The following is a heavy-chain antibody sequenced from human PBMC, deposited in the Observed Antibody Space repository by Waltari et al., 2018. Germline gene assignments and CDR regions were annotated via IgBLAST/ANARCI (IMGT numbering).Heavy chain of an antibody. D-gene: IGHD3-22*01. J-gene: IGHJ6*02. CDR3: ARGFDYYDSSGYYLNYYYYYGMDV. CDR2: INHSGST. Sequence: QVQLQQWGAGLLKPSETLSLTCAVYGGSFSGYYWSWIRQPQGKGLEWIGEINHSGSTNYHPSPKSRVTISVETSKNQFSLKLSSVTAADTAVYYCARGFDYYDSSGYYLNYYYYYGMDVWGQGTTVTVSS. CDR1: GGSFSGYY. V-gene: IGHV4-34*01.